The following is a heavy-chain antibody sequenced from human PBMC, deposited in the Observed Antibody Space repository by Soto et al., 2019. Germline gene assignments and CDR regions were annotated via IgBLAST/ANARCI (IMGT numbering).Heavy chain of an antibody. CDR3: ARLWDDYGVPNWFDP. J-gene: IGHJ5*02. D-gene: IGHD4-17*01. Sequence: QVQLVQSGAEVKEPGSSVKVSCKASGCTFSSYAISWVRQAPGQGLEWMGGIIPIFGTANYEQKFQGRVTNTVDESPSTDYKELSRLRPEDTAVYYCARLWDDYGVPNWFDPRGQGTLLTVSA. CDR2: IIPIFGTA. CDR1: GCTFSSYA. V-gene: IGHV1-69*01.